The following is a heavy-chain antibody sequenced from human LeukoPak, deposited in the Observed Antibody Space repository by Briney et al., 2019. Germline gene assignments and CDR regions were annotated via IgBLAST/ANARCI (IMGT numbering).Heavy chain of an antibody. CDR1: GFTFSSYG. J-gene: IGHJ3*02. V-gene: IGHV3-30*02. D-gene: IGHD1-1*01. CDR3: ARSTWSTDAFDI. CDR2: IRYDGSNK. Sequence: GGSLRLSCAASGFTFSSYGMHWVRQAPGKGLEWVAFIRYDGSNKYYADSVKGRFTISRDNSKNTLYLQMNSLRAEDTAVYYCARSTWSTDAFDIWGQGTMVTVSS.